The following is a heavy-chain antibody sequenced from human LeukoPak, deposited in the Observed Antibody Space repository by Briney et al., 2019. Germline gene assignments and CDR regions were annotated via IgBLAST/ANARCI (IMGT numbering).Heavy chain of an antibody. V-gene: IGHV1-2*02. CDR3: ARDLGVFWSGYYTFDY. J-gene: IGHJ4*02. CDR2: INPNSGGT. D-gene: IGHD3-3*01. CDR1: GYTFTGYY. Sequence: ASVKVSCKASGYTFTGYYMHWVRQALGQGLEWMGWINPNSGGTNYAQKFQGRVTMTRDTSISTAYMELSRLRSDDTAVYYCARDLGVFWSGYYTFDYWGQGTLVTVSS.